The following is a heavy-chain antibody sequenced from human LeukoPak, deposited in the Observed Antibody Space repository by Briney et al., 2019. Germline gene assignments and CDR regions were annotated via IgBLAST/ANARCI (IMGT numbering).Heavy chain of an antibody. CDR1: GFTFSSYD. V-gene: IGHV3-23*01. J-gene: IGHJ4*02. D-gene: IGHD3-22*01. CDR3: AKDRATMIVMIRKAPRGELDY. Sequence: GGSLRLSCAASGFTFSSYDMTWVRQAPGRGLEWVSSIRPSGDNTYYADSVKGRFTISRDNSKNTLYLQMDSLRADDTAVYYCAKDRATMIVMIRKAPRGELDYWGQGSLVTVSS. CDR2: IRPSGDNT.